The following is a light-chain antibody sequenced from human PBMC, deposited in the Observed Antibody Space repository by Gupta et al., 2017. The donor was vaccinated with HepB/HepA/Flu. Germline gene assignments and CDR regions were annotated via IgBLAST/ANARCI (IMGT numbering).Light chain of an antibody. V-gene: IGKV1-39*01. CDR1: QSISSY. CDR2: AAS. CDR3: QHSYTKAT. J-gene: IGKJ1*01. Sequence: DIKMTQSPSSLSASVGDRVTITCRASQSISSYLNWYQQKPETAPKFQVYAASSLQSGVPSRFSGSGSGTDFTITISSLQPEDFASSSCQHSYTKATFGQGTKVEIK.